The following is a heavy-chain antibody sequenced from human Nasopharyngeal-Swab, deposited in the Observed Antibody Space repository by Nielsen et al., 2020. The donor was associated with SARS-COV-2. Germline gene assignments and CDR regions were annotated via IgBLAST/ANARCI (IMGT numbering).Heavy chain of an antibody. CDR2: FDPEDGET. D-gene: IGHD3-3*01. CDR1: GYTLTELS. CDR3: ARDRIEITIFGVVYYGMDV. Sequence: ASVKVSCKVSGYTLTELSMHWVRQAPGKGLEWMGGFDPEDGETIYAQKFQGRVTMTEDTSTDTAYMELSSLRSEDTAVYYCARDRIEITIFGVVYYGMDVWGQGTTVTVSS. J-gene: IGHJ6*02. V-gene: IGHV1-24*01.